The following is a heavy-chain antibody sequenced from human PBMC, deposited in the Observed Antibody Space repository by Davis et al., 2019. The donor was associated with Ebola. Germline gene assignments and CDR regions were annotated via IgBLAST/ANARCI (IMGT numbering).Heavy chain of an antibody. V-gene: IGHV3-49*03. CDR2: IRSKAYGGTT. CDR1: GFTFGDYA. CDR3: TRGGKYSSSWLMGES. D-gene: IGHD6-13*01. J-gene: IGHJ5*02. Sequence: GESLKISCTASGFTFGDYAMSWFRQAPGKGLEWVGFIRSKAYGGTTEYAPSLKDRFTISRDDSKSIAYLQMNSLKSEDTAVYYCTRGGKYSSSWLMGESWGQGTLVTVSS.